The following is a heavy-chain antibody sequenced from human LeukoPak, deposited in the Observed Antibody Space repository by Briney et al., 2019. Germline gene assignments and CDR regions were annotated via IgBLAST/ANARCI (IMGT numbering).Heavy chain of an antibody. CDR2: ISWNSGSI. V-gene: IGHV3-9*01. Sequence: GGSLRLSCAASGFTFDDYAMHCVRQAPGKGLEWVSGISWNSGSIGYADSVKGRFTISRDNAKNSLYLQMNSLRAEDTALYYCAKVGDSSGYYLDYWGQGTLVTVSS. J-gene: IGHJ4*02. CDR3: AKVGDSSGYYLDY. D-gene: IGHD3-22*01. CDR1: GFTFDDYA.